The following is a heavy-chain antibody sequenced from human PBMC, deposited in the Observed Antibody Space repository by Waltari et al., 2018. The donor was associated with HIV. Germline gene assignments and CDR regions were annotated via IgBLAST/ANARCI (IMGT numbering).Heavy chain of an antibody. Sequence: EVLLVESGGGLGKPGGSLRLPCAASGFPFSDAWMSWVRQAPGKGLEWVGRIKSNTDGGKTDYAAPVKGRFTISRDDSKTTLYLEMNSLKTEDTAVYYCTTVGGGTRDYWGQGTLITVSS. CDR1: GFPFSDAW. CDR2: IKSNTDGGKT. D-gene: IGHD3-16*01. CDR3: TTVGGGTRDY. V-gene: IGHV3-15*01. J-gene: IGHJ4*02.